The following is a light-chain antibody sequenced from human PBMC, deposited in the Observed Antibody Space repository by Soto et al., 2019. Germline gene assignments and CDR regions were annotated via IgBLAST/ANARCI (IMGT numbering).Light chain of an antibody. CDR3: QQSYSTPQWT. CDR1: QSISSY. V-gene: IGKV1-39*01. Sequence: DIQMTQSPSSLSASVGDRVTITGRASQSISSYLNWYQQKPGKAPKLLIYAASSLQSGVPSRFSRIASVTDFAGTISSLQPEDFATYYCQQSYSTPQWTVGQGPKVDIK. CDR2: AAS. J-gene: IGKJ1*01.